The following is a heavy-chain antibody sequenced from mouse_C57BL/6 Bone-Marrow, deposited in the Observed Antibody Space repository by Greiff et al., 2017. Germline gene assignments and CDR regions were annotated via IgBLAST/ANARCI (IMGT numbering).Heavy chain of an antibody. J-gene: IGHJ4*01. CDR2: ISSGGDYI. CDR3: TRPGWDYEDAMDY. D-gene: IGHD2-4*01. V-gene: IGHV5-9-1*02. CDR1: GFTFSSYA. Sequence: EVMLVESGAGLVKPGGSLKISCAASGFTFSSYAMSWVRQTPEKRLEWVAYISSGGDYIDYAETVKGRFTISRDNARNTLYLQMSSLNSEDTAMYYCTRPGWDYEDAMDYWGQGTSVTVSS.